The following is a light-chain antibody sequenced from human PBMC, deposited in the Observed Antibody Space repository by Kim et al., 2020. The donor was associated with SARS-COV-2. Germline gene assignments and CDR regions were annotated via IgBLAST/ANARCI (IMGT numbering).Light chain of an antibody. CDR3: TACDDGLNHPV. Sequence: QSVLTQPPSASGTPGQRVTISCSGSSSNIGSNTVNWYQQLPGTAPNLLIYSNNQRPSGVPDRFSGSKSGTSASLTISGLQAEDEADYYCTACDDGLNHPVFGTGTKVTVL. V-gene: IGLV1-44*01. CDR1: SSNIGSNT. CDR2: SNN. J-gene: IGLJ1*01.